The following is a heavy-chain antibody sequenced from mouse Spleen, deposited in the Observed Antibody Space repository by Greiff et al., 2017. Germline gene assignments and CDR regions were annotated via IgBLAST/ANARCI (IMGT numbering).Heavy chain of an antibody. J-gene: IGHJ4*01. CDR3: ARYDYELGAMDY. Sequence: QVPLQQSGPGLVAPSQSLSITCTVSGFSLTSYGVHWVRQPPGKGLEWLVVIWSDGSPPYNSPLNSRLSISKDNSKSQVFLKMNSLQTDDTAMYYCARYDYELGAMDYWGQGTSVTVSS. D-gene: IGHD2-4*01. V-gene: IGHV2-6*02. CDR1: GFSLTSYG. CDR2: IWSDGSP.